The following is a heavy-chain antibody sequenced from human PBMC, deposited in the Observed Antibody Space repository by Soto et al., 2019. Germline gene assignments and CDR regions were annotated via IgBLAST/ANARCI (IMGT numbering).Heavy chain of an antibody. CDR3: ARGRVVPAAMRYNWFDP. CDR2: IYYSGST. CDR1: GGSISSGGYY. Sequence: TSETLSLTCTVSGGSISSGGYYWSWIRQHPGKGLEWIGYIYYSGSTYYNPSLKSRVTISVDTSKNQFSLKLSSVTAADTAVYYCARGRVVPAAMRYNWFDPWGQGTLVTVSS. D-gene: IGHD2-2*01. V-gene: IGHV4-31*03. J-gene: IGHJ5*02.